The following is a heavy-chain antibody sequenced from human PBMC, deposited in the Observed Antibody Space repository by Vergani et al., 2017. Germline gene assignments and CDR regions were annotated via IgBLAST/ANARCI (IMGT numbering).Heavy chain of an antibody. CDR3: VHRLGYFDWDGAFDV. D-gene: IGHD3-9*01. J-gene: IGHJ3*01. CDR1: GFSLTTDGEG. Sequence: QITLRESGPTLVKPTLTLTLTCTFSGFSLTTDGEGVGWIRQPPGRALEWLAFVYWNDDERYSPSLKSRVTITKDTSKNEVILTMATMDPVDTATYYCVHRLGYFDWDGAFDVWGPGTMVTVSS. CDR2: VYWNDDE. V-gene: IGHV2-5*01.